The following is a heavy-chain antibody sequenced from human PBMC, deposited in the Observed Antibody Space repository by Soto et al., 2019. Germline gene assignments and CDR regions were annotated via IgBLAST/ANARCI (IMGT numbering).Heavy chain of an antibody. Sequence: GGSLRLSCSASGFTFSSYAMHWVRQAPGKGLEYVSAISSNGGSTYYADSVKGRFTISRDNSKNTLYLQMSSLRAEDTAVYYCVKSAHGAARPNWFDPWGQGTLVTVSS. CDR2: ISSNGGST. CDR3: VKSAHGAARPNWFDP. D-gene: IGHD6-6*01. V-gene: IGHV3-64D*08. CDR1: GFTFSSYA. J-gene: IGHJ5*02.